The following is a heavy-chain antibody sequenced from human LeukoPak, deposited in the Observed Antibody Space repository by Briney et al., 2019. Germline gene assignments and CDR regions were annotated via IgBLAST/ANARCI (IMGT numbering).Heavy chain of an antibody. CDR3: ARDMGHYYGSGSLHWLDP. J-gene: IGHJ5*02. V-gene: IGHV4-59*01. CDR1: GGSISSYY. D-gene: IGHD3-10*01. Sequence: SETLSLTCTVSGGSISSYYWSWIRQPPGKGLEWIGYIYYSGSTNYNPSLKSRVTISVDTSKNQFSLKLSSVTAADTAVYYCARDMGHYYGSGSLHWLDPWGQGTLVTVSS. CDR2: IYYSGST.